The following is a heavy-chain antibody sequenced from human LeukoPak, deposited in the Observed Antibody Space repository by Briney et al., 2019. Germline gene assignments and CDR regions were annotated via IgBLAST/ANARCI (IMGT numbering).Heavy chain of an antibody. J-gene: IGHJ4*02. CDR1: GFTFSSYG. CDR3: AKDRGSYFDY. V-gene: IGHV3-30*02. D-gene: IGHD1-26*01. Sequence: PGGSLRLSCAASGFTFSSYGMHWVRQAPGKGLEWVAFIRYDGSNKYYADSVKGRFTISRDNSKNTLYLQMSSLRAEDTAVYYCAKDRGSYFDYWGQGILVTVSS. CDR2: IRYDGSNK.